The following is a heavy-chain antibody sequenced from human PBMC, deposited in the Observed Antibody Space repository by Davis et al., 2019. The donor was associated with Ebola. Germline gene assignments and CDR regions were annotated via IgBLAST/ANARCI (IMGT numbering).Heavy chain of an antibody. CDR2: IKQDGSEK. Sequence: ESLKISCAASGFTFSSYWMSWVRQAPGKGLEWVANIKQDGSEKYYVDSVKGRFTISRDNAKNSLYLQMNSLRADDTALYYCAKGGARYFYHYYGMDVWGQGTTVTVSS. V-gene: IGHV3-7*03. CDR3: AKGGARYFYHYYGMDV. D-gene: IGHD2/OR15-2a*01. J-gene: IGHJ6*02. CDR1: GFTFSSYW.